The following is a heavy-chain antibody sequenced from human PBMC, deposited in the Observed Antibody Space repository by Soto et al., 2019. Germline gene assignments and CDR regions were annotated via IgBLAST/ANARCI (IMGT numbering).Heavy chain of an antibody. J-gene: IGHJ6*02. V-gene: IGHV5-51*01. CDR3: ARHVFSGNDDYYYYGMDV. CDR2: IYPGDSDT. CDR1: GYSFTSYW. Sequence: GESLKISCKGSGYSFTSYWIGWVRQMPGKGPEWMGIIYPGDSDTRYSPSFQGQVTISADKSISTAYLQWSSLKASDTAMYYCARHVFSGNDDYYYYGMDVPGQGTTVTLS. D-gene: IGHD5-12*01.